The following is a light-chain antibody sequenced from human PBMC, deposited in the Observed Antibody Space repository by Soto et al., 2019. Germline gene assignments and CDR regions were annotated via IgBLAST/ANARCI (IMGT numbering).Light chain of an antibody. J-gene: IGLJ3*02. Sequence: QSVLTQPPSASGTPGQRVTISCSGSSSNIGNTYVNWYQQFPGTAPKLLIFSNDHRPSGVPDRFSGSKSGTSAYLAISGLRSEDEADYYCAAWDDSMRGHWAFGGGTKLTVL. CDR2: SND. V-gene: IGLV1-47*02. CDR1: SSNIGNTY. CDR3: AAWDDSMRGHWA.